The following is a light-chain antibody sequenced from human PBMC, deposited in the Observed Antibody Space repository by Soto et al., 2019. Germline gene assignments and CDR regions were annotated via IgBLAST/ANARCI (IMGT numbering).Light chain of an antibody. CDR1: QVITGW. Sequence: DIQLTQSPSTLSASVGDRVTITCRASQVITGWLAWYQQKPGKAPNLLIYDASSLESGVPSRFSGSGSGTEFTLTISSLQPDDFATYYCQQYNSYSKTWTFGHGTKVDIK. V-gene: IGKV1-5*01. CDR3: QQYNSYSKTWT. CDR2: DAS. J-gene: IGKJ1*01.